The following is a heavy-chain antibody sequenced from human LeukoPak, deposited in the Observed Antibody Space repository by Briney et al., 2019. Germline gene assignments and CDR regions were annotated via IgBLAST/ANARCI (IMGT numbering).Heavy chain of an antibody. V-gene: IGHV5-51*01. CDR3: ATYSGVWDLLN. Sequence: GESLKISCKGSGYSFSNYWIGWVRQMPGKGLEWMGIIYPGDSDTKSSPSFQGHVTISADNSISTAYLQWSSLKASDPAMYYCATYSGVWDLLNWGQGTLVAVSS. CDR2: IYPGDSDT. D-gene: IGHD1-26*01. CDR1: GYSFSNYW. J-gene: IGHJ4*02.